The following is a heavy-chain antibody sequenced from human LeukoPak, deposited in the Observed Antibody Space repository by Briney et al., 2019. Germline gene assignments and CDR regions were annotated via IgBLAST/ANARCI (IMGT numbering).Heavy chain of an antibody. J-gene: IGHJ4*02. CDR2: ISGYNGNT. Sequence: ASVKVSCKASGYTFANYGITWVRQAPGQGLEWMGWISGYNGNTNYAQKFQGRVSLATDTSTSTAYMELRSLTPDDTVVYYCARDLVGADHWGQGTLITVSS. D-gene: IGHD1-26*01. CDR1: GYTFANYG. CDR3: ARDLVGADH. V-gene: IGHV1-18*01.